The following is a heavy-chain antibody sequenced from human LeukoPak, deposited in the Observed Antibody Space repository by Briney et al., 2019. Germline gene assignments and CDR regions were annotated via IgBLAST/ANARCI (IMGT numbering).Heavy chain of an antibody. Sequence: GGSLRLSCAASGFTFSYYWMSWVRQAPGKGLEWVANIKEDGSEKYYVDSVKGRITISRDNAKNSLYLQMNSLRAEDTAVYYCARDRAYNYLSDYWGQGTLVTVSS. D-gene: IGHD5-18*01. J-gene: IGHJ4*02. CDR2: IKEDGSEK. CDR3: ARDRAYNYLSDY. CDR1: GFTFSYYW. V-gene: IGHV3-7*01.